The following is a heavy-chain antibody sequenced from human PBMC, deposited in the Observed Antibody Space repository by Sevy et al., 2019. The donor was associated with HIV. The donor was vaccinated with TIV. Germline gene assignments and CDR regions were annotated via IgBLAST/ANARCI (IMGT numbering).Heavy chain of an antibody. CDR2: IGSSGSNV. CDR1: GFIFSSYE. CDR3: NRITLQGEDAFDL. D-gene: IGHD3-10*01. J-gene: IGHJ3*01. Sequence: GGSLRLSCAASGFIFSSYEMSWVRQAPGKGLEWISYIGSSGSNVYHADSVKGRFTISRDNAQNSLYLQMNSLRVEDTAVYYCNRITLQGEDAFDLWGLGTMVTVSS. V-gene: IGHV3-48*03.